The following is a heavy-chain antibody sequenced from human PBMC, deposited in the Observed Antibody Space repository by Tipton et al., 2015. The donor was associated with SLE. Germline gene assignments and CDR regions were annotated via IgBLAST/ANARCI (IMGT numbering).Heavy chain of an antibody. CDR1: GFTFDDYA. J-gene: IGHJ4*02. CDR2: ISWNSGSI. Sequence: SLRLSCAASGFTFDDYAMHWVRQAPGKGLEWVSGISWNSGSIGYADSVKGRFAISRDNAKNSLYLQMNSLRAEDTALYYCAKDLHSFTYYDSSGCFDYWGQGTLVTVSS. D-gene: IGHD3-22*01. CDR3: AKDLHSFTYYDSSGCFDY. V-gene: IGHV3-9*01.